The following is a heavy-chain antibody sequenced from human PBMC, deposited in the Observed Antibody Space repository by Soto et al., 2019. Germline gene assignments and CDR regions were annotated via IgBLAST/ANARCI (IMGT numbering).Heavy chain of an antibody. V-gene: IGHV3-74*01. D-gene: IGHD3-10*01. CDR2: INTDGSST. CDR1: GFTFSRYW. J-gene: IGHJ5*02. CDR3: ARDRGNNWFDP. Sequence: GGSLRLSCAASGFTFSRYWMHWVRQAPGKGLVWVSHINTDGSSTSYADSVKGRFTISRDNAKNTLYLQMNSLRADDTAVYYCARDRGNNWFDPWGQGTLVTVCS.